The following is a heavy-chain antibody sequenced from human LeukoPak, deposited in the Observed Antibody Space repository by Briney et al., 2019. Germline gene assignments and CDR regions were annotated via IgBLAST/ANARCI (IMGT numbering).Heavy chain of an antibody. CDR1: GASISNSFYF. Sequence: PSETLSLTCTVSGASISNSFYFWGWVRQPPGTGLEWIGSIYYSGSTYYNPSLKSRVTISVDTSKNQFSLKLSSVTAADTAVYYCARLDLRPRLRGYYYYYMDVWGKGTTVTISS. CDR3: ARLDLRPRLRGYYYYYMDV. V-gene: IGHV4-39*01. CDR2: IYYSGST. D-gene: IGHD4-17*01. J-gene: IGHJ6*03.